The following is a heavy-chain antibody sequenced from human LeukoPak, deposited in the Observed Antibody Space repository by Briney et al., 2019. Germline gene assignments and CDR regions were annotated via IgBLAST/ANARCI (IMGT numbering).Heavy chain of an antibody. Sequence: ASVTVSFKASGGTFISYAISWVRQAPGQGLEWMGWISAYNGNTNYAQKLQGRVTMTTDTSTSTAYMELRSLRSDDTAVYYCARGRYYYYMDVWGKGTTVTVSS. J-gene: IGHJ6*03. CDR3: ARGRYYYYMDV. V-gene: IGHV1-18*01. CDR1: GGTFISYA. CDR2: ISAYNGNT.